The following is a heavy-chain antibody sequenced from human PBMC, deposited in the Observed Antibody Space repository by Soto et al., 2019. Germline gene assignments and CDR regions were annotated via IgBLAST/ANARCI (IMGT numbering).Heavy chain of an antibody. CDR2: SSPRGDTI. CDR1: GFSPANYP. Sequence: GGSLRLSCVASGFSPANYPMNWVRQTPGKGLEWISYSSPRGDTIYYADSVEGRFTISRDNARNSLSLHMSSLRDEDSALYYCAKGPHTNVGWPYYFESWGQGVPVTVS. D-gene: IGHD6-19*01. V-gene: IGHV3-48*02. J-gene: IGHJ4*02. CDR3: AKGPHTNVGWPYYFES.